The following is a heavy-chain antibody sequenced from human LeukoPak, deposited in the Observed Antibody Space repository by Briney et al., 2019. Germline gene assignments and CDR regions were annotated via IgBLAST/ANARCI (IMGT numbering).Heavy chain of an antibody. J-gene: IGHJ4*02. V-gene: IGHV3-21*01. Sequence: GGSLRLSCAASGFSFSSYSMKWVRQAPGKGLEWVSSISSSSNYIYYADSVKGRFTISRDNAKNSLYLQMNSLRAEDTAVYYCARSRWLDAFDYWGQGTLVTVSS. D-gene: IGHD6-19*01. CDR1: GFSFSSYS. CDR3: ARSRWLDAFDY. CDR2: ISSSSNYI.